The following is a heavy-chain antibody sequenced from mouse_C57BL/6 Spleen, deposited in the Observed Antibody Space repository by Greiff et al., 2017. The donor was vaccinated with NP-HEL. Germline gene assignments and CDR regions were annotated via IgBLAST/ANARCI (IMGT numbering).Heavy chain of an antibody. D-gene: IGHD1-1*01. CDR3: AGPTTVVPQFAY. CDR1: GYTFTDYY. CDR2: INPNNGGT. J-gene: IGHJ3*01. V-gene: IGHV1-26*01. Sequence: EVQLQQSGPELVKPGASVKISCKASGYTFTDYYMNWVKQSHGKSLEWIGDINPNNGGTSYNQKFKGKATLTVDKSSSTAYMELRSLTSEDSAVYYCAGPTTVVPQFAYWGQGTLVTVSA.